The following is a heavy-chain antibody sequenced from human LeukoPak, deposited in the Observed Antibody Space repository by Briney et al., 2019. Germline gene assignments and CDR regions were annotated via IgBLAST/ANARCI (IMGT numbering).Heavy chain of an antibody. Sequence: GGSLRLSCEASGFPFSDYAMTWVRQAPGKGLEWVSSIKGSGGGTSYADSVKGRFTMTRDNSKNTLYLQMNSQRAGDTAVYYCGRDPNGDYVGAFEFWGQGTLVTVSS. J-gene: IGHJ3*01. CDR1: GFPFSDYA. CDR3: GRDPNGDYVGAFEF. D-gene: IGHD4-17*01. V-gene: IGHV3-23*01. CDR2: IKGSGGGT.